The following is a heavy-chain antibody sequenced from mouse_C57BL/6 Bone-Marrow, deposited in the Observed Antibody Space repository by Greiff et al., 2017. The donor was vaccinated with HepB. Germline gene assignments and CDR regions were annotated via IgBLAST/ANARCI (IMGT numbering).Heavy chain of an antibody. Sequence: LVESGAELARPGASVKLSCKASGYTFTSYGISWVKQRTGQGLEWIGEIYPRSGNTYYNEKFKGKATLTADKSSSTAYMELRSLTSEDSAVYFCARSITTVVEGDWGQGTTLTVSS. V-gene: IGHV1-81*01. CDR3: ARSITTVVEGD. CDR2: IYPRSGNT. D-gene: IGHD1-1*01. J-gene: IGHJ2*01. CDR1: GYTFTSYG.